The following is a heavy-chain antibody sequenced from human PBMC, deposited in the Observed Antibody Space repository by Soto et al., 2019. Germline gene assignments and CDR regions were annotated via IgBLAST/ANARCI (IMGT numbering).Heavy chain of an antibody. Sequence: GGSLRLSCAASGFTFSSYAMSWVRQAPGKGLEWVSAISGSGGSTYYADSVKGRFTISRDNSKNTLYLQMNSLRAEDTAVYYCARDAAPYYYGSGSYYPLYYGMDVWGQGTTVTVSS. J-gene: IGHJ6*02. CDR3: ARDAAPYYYGSGSYYPLYYGMDV. V-gene: IGHV3-23*01. CDR1: GFTFSSYA. CDR2: ISGSGGST. D-gene: IGHD3-10*01.